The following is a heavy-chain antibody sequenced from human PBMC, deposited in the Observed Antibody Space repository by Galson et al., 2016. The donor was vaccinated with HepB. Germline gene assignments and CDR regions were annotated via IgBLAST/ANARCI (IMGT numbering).Heavy chain of an antibody. V-gene: IGHV4-34*01. CDR3: ASPSRSRRFFDL. J-gene: IGHJ2*01. CDR1: GGSFSAYY. Sequence: LSLTCAGYGGSFSAYYWSWIRQPPGKGLEWIGEINHSGSTNYNPSLKSRVTISIDRSKSQFSLKLTSVTAADTAVYYCASPSRSRRFFDLWGRGTLVTVSS. CDR2: INHSGST.